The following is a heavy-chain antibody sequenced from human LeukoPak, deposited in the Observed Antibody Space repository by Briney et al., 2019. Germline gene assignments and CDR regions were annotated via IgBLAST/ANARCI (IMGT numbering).Heavy chain of an antibody. J-gene: IGHJ3*02. D-gene: IGHD3-22*01. Sequence: SEPLSLPCTVSGASISSYYWTWIRQPAGKGLEWIGRISSSRSTNYNPSLKSRVTVSVDTSKNQFSLKLSSVTAADTAVYFCARGPYSYDSSGAFDIWGQGTMVTVSS. CDR1: GASISSYY. CDR3: ARGPYSYDSSGAFDI. CDR2: ISSSRST. V-gene: IGHV4-4*07.